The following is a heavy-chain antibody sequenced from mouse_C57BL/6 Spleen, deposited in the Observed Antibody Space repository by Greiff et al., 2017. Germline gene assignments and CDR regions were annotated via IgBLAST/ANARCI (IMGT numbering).Heavy chain of an antibody. D-gene: IGHD1-1*01. V-gene: IGHV1-52*01. J-gene: IGHJ2*01. CDR2: IDPSDSET. Sequence: VQLQQPGAELVRPGSSVKLSCKASGYTFTSYWMHWVKQRPIQGLEWIGNIDPSDSETHYNQKFKDKATLTVDKSSSTAYMQLSSLTSEDSAVYYCASSYYYGMSYPHYFDYWGQGTTLTVSS. CDR1: GYTFTSYW. CDR3: ASSYYYGMSYPHYFDY.